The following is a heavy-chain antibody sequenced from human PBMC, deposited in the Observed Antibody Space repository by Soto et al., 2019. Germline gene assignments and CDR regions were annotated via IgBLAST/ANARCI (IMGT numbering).Heavy chain of an antibody. CDR2: INHSGST. CDR3: ARGRQDYVWGSYRYPFDY. V-gene: IGHV4-34*01. D-gene: IGHD3-16*02. CDR1: GGSFSGYY. J-gene: IGHJ4*02. Sequence: QVQLQQWGAGLLKPSETLSLTCAVYGGSFSGYYWSWIRQPPGKGLAWIGEINHSGSTNYNPSLKRRVTISVDTSKNQFSLKLSSVTAADTAVYYCARGRQDYVWGSYRYPFDYWGQGTLVTVSS.